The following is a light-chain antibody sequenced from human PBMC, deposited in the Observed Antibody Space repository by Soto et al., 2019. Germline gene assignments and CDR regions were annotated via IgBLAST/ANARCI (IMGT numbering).Light chain of an antibody. CDR1: SSDVGGYNY. J-gene: IGLJ3*02. V-gene: IGLV2-11*01. Sequence: QSALTQPRSVSGSPGQSVTISCPGTSSDVGGYNYVSWYQQHPGKAPKLMIYDVSKRPSGVPDRFSGSKSGNTASLTISGLQAEDEADYYCCSYAGSYTLGVFGGGTKVTVL. CDR2: DVS. CDR3: CSYAGSYTLGV.